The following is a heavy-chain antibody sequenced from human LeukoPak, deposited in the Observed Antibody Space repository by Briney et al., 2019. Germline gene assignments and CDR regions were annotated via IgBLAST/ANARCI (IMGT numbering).Heavy chain of an antibody. J-gene: IGHJ4*02. CDR3: ASRPRIAAAGTIDY. CDR2: IYHSGST. Sequence: KPSETLSLTCAVSGYSISSGYYWGWIRQPPGKGLEWIGSIYHSGSTYYNPSLKSRVTISVDTSKNQFSLKLSSVTAAVTAVYYCASRPRIAAAGTIDYWGQGTLVTVSS. CDR1: GYSISSGYY. V-gene: IGHV4-38-2*01. D-gene: IGHD6-13*01.